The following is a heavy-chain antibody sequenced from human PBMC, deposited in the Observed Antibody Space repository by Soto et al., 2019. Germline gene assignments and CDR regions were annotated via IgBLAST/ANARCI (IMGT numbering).Heavy chain of an antibody. CDR1: GGSISSYY. CDR3: ARRWRGTFAY. D-gene: IGHD5-12*01. Sequence: QVQLQESGPGLVKPSETLSLTCTVSGGSISSYYWSWIRQPPGKGLEWLGYIYYSGSTNYNPSLKSRVTISVDTSQNQFSLKLSSVTAADTAVYYCARRWRGTFAYWGQGTLVTVSS. J-gene: IGHJ4*02. V-gene: IGHV4-59*01. CDR2: IYYSGST.